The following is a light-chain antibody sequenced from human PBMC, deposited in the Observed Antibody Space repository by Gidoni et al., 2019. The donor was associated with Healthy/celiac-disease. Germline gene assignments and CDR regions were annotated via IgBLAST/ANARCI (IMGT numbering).Light chain of an antibody. CDR1: QSLLHSNGYNY. CDR3: MQALQTPPT. CDR2: LGS. V-gene: IGKV2-28*01. Sequence: DIVMTQSPLSLPVTPGEPASISCRSSQSLLHSNGYNYLDWYLPKPGQSPQLLIYLGSNRASGVPDRFSGSGSGTYFTLKISRVEAEDVGVYYCMQALQTPPTFGQVTRLEIK. J-gene: IGKJ5*01.